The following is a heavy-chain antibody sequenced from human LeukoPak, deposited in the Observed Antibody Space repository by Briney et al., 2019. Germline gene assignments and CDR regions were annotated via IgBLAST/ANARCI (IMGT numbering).Heavy chain of an antibody. V-gene: IGHV3-20*01. CDR3: ARVSGGSYYGDFDY. CDR2: INWNGAST. D-gene: IGHD1-26*01. CDR1: GFTFDDYG. Sequence: GGSLRPSCAASGFTFDDYGMSWVRQAPGKGLEWVSGINWNGASTGYGDSVKGRFTISRDNAKNSLYLQMNSLRADDTALYLCARVSGGSYYGDFDYWGQGTLVTVSS. J-gene: IGHJ4*02.